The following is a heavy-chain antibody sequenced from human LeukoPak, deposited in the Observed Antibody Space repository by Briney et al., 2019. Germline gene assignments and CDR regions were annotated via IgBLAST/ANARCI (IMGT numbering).Heavy chain of an antibody. CDR1: GFIFSDYY. D-gene: IGHD3-22*01. V-gene: IGHV3-11*01. CDR3: ARDYYDSGGYSTFDY. CDR2: ISSSGSTI. J-gene: IGHJ4*02. Sequence: GGSLSLSCAASGFIFSDYYMSWIRQAPGKGLEWVSYISSSGSTIYYADSVKGRFTISRDNAKNSLYLQMDSLRAEDTAVYSCARDYYDSGGYSTFDYWGQGTLVTVSS.